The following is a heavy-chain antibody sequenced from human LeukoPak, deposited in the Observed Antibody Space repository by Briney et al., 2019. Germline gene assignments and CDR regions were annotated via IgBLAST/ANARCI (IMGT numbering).Heavy chain of an antibody. Sequence: GGSLRLSCAASGFAFSSQAMGWVRQAPGKGLEWVSSISSRSSYIYYADSVKRRFTISRDNAKNSLYLQMNSLRDEDAAVYYCARDYPNAFDIWGQGTMVTVSS. V-gene: IGHV3-21*01. CDR2: ISSRSSYI. CDR1: GFAFSSQA. J-gene: IGHJ3*02. CDR3: ARDYPNAFDI.